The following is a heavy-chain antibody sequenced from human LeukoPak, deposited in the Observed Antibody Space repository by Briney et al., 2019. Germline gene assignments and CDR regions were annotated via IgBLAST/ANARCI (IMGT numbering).Heavy chain of an antibody. D-gene: IGHD3-10*01. CDR1: GGSFSGYY. CDR3: ARGSPPYYYGSGSYLIKLFDY. Sequence: PSETLSLTCAVYGGSFSGYYWSWIRQPPGKGLEWVGEINHSGSTNYNPSLKSRVTKSVDTSKNQFSLKLSSVTAADTAVYYCARGSPPYYYGSGSYLIKLFDYWGQGTLVTVSS. CDR2: INHSGST. V-gene: IGHV4-34*01. J-gene: IGHJ4*02.